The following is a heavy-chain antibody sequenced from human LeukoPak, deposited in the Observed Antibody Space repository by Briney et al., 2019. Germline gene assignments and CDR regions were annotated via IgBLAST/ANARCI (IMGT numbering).Heavy chain of an antibody. CDR1: GFTFSHYN. Sequence: PGGSLRLSCAASGFTFSHYNMNWVRQAPGKGLECLAYISGSGGDIYYADSVKGRFTLSRDNAKNSAYLQMNSLRADDTGVYYCARDPIFSDTSGYYFDYWGQGTLVTVAS. CDR2: ISGSGGDI. CDR3: ARDPIFSDTSGYYFDY. J-gene: IGHJ4*02. D-gene: IGHD3-9*01. V-gene: IGHV3-48*01.